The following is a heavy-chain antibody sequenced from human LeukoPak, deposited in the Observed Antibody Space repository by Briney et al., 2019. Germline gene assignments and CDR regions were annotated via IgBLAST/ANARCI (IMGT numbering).Heavy chain of an antibody. D-gene: IGHD1-26*01. CDR2: ISGSGGST. CDR3: AKGGEWEPVDY. Sequence: GGSLRLSCAASGFTVSGNYMSWVRQAPGKGLEWVSAISGSGGSTYYADSVKGRFTISRDNSKNTLYLQMNSLRAEDTAVYYCAKGGEWEPVDYWGQGTLVTVSS. J-gene: IGHJ4*02. V-gene: IGHV3-23*01. CDR1: GFTVSGNY.